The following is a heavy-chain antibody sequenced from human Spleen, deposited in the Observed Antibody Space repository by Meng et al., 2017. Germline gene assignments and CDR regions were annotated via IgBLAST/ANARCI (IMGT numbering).Heavy chain of an antibody. Sequence: QLQRQESGPGLVKPSETLSLTCTVSGGSISSSSYYWGWIRQPPGKGLEWIGSIYYSGSTYYNPSLKSRVTISVDTSKNQFSLRLSSVTAADTAVYYCATMVRQRGDFDCWGQGTLVTVSS. CDR3: ATMVRQRGDFDC. CDR2: IYYSGST. J-gene: IGHJ4*02. D-gene: IGHD2-8*01. CDR1: GGSISSSSYY. V-gene: IGHV4-39*07.